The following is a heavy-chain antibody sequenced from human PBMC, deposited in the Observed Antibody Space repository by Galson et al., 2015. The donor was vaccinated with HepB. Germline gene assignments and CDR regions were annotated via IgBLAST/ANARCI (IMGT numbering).Heavy chain of an antibody. Sequence: QSGAEVKKPGESLKVSCKASGYTFTGYYMHWVRQAPGQGLEWMGWINPNSGGTNYAQKFQGWVTMTRDTSISTAYMELSRLRSDDTAVYYCARGPIEANVVVPAAVDYWGQGTLVTVSS. CDR2: INPNSGGT. CDR3: ARGPIEANVVVPAAVDY. CDR1: GYTFTGYY. D-gene: IGHD2-2*01. V-gene: IGHV1-2*04. J-gene: IGHJ4*02.